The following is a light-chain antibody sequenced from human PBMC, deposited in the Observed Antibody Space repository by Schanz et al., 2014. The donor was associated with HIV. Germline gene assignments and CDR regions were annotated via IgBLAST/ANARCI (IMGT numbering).Light chain of an antibody. CDR1: SSDIGAFNF. Sequence: QSALTQPAPVSGSPGQSITISCTGTSSDIGAFNFVSWYQHHPGKAPKVIIYDVGKRPSGVPDRFSGSKSSNAASLTISGLQSDDEAYYHCCSYAGTYTWVFGGGTKLTVL. CDR2: DVG. V-gene: IGLV2-11*01. CDR3: CSYAGTYTWV. J-gene: IGLJ3*02.